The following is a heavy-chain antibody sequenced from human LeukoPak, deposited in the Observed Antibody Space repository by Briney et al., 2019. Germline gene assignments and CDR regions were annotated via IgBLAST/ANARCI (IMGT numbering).Heavy chain of an antibody. J-gene: IGHJ4*02. CDR3: ARHNAPRRVGFDC. CDR2: LSHAGNT. CDR1: GDSVRNDFYY. D-gene: IGHD2-2*01. V-gene: IGHV4-39*01. Sequence: NPSETLALTCSVSGDSVRNDFYYWGWIRQPPGKGLEWVACLSHAGNTWYNPSLESRLSISVDTSKNQFSLKFSSVTAADTALYWCARHNAPRRVGFDCWGQGILVTVSS.